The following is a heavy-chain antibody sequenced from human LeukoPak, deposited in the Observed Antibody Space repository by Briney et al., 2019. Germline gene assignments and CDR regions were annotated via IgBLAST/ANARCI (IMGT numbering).Heavy chain of an antibody. CDR3: ASTHCSAGSCYSGCDY. V-gene: IGHV3-33*01. CDR2: IWYDGRDK. J-gene: IGHJ4*02. Sequence: PGRSLRLSCAASGFTFSTYGMHWVRQAPGKGLEWVAVIWYDGRDKYYADSVKGRFTISRDNSENTLYLQMNSLRAEDTAVYYCASTHCSAGSCYSGCDYWGQGTPVTVSS. D-gene: IGHD2-15*01. CDR1: GFTFSTYG.